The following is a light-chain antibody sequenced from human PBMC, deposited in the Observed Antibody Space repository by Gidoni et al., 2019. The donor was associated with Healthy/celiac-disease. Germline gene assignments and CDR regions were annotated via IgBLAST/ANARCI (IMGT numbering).Light chain of an antibody. V-gene: IGKV3-11*01. CDR3: QQRSNWPPVYT. J-gene: IGKJ2*01. CDR2: DAS. CDR1: QSVSSY. Sequence: DIVLTQSPATLSLSPGERATLSCRASQSVSSYLAWYQQKPVQAPRLLIYDASNRATGIPARFSGSGSGTDFTLTISSLEPEDFAVYYCQQRSNWPPVYTFGQGTKLEIK.